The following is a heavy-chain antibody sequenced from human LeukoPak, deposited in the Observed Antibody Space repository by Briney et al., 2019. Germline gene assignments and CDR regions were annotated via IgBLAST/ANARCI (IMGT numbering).Heavy chain of an antibody. Sequence: ASVKVSCKASGGTFNNNAITWVRQAPGQGFEWMGGIIPIFGTANHAQKFQGRLTITADTSATTAYMQLDNLRSEDMAVYYCVREVESVSFPDRYYFDSWGQGTLVTVSS. J-gene: IGHJ4*02. V-gene: IGHV1-69*06. CDR1: GGTFNNNA. D-gene: IGHD2-21*02. CDR3: VREVESVSFPDRYYFDS. CDR2: IIPIFGTA.